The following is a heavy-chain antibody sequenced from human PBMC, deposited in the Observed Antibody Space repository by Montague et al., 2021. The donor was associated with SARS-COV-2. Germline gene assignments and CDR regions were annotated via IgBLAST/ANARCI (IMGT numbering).Heavy chain of an antibody. CDR3: ARETFSGYSYGRGSYYYYDGMDV. V-gene: IGHV4-4*08. J-gene: IGHJ6*02. D-gene: IGHD5-18*01. CDR1: SGSISTYY. Sequence: SETLSLTCTVSSGSISTYYWSWIRQPPGKGLEWMGYVYSSGSTNYNPSLKSRVFISVDTSKNQFSLKLSSVTAADTAVYYCARETFSGYSYGRGSYYYYDGMDVWGQGTTVTVSS. CDR2: VYSSGST.